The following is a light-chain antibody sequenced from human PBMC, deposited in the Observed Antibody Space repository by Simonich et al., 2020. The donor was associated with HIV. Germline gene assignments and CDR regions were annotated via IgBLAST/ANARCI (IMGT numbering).Light chain of an antibody. CDR1: SSDVGGYNF. Sequence: QSALTQPPSASGSPGQSVTISCTGTSSDVGGYNFVSWYQQHPGKAPKLMIYEVSTRPAGVPDRFSGSKPGNTASLTVSGLQAEDEADYYCSSYAGSNNLVFGGGTKLTVL. CDR3: SSYAGSNNLV. J-gene: IGLJ2*01. V-gene: IGLV2-8*01. CDR2: EVS.